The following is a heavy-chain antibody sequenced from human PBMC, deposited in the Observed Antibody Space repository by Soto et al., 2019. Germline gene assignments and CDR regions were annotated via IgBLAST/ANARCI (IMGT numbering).Heavy chain of an antibody. V-gene: IGHV2-5*01. J-gene: IGHJ5*01. CDR2: IYWNDDK. CDR3: QKTPYDCEARSRHS. Sequence: VGWIRQPPGKALEWLALIYWNDDKRYSPSLKARLTITKDTSKNQVVLTMTNMDPVDTASYFSQKTPYDCEARSRHSWG. D-gene: IGHD2-21*02.